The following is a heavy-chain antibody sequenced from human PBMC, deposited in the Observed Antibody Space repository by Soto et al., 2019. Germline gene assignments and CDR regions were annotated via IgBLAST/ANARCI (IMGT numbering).Heavy chain of an antibody. CDR2: INHSGST. D-gene: IGHD1-26*01. CDR1: GGSFSGYY. V-gene: IGHV4-34*01. CDR3: ASEWTVGPTIDH. J-gene: IGHJ4*02. Sequence: SETLSLTCAVYGGSFSGYYWSWIRQPPGKGLEWIGEINHSGSTNYNPSLKSRVTIPVDTSKNQFSLKLRSVTAADTAVYYCASEWTVGPTIDHWGQGTLVTVSS.